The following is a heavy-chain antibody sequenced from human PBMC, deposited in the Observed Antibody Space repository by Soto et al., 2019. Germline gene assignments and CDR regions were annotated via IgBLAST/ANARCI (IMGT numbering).Heavy chain of an antibody. V-gene: IGHV1-18*01. CDR1: GYTFSSIG. D-gene: IGHD3-10*01. J-gene: IGHJ4*02. CDR3: VRDLDGAGSYYTDD. CDR2: ISPYNGNT. Sequence: QVQLVQSGAEVKKPGASVKVSCKASGYTFSSIGISWVRQAPGQGLEWMGWISPYNGNTYYAQRLQGRVTMTPDTSTSTAYMELRSRRSDDTAVYYCVRDLDGAGSYYTDDGGQGTLVTVSS.